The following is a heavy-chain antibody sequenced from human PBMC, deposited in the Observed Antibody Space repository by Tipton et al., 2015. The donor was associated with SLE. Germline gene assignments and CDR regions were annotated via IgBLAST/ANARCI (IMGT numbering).Heavy chain of an antibody. J-gene: IGHJ4*02. D-gene: IGHD3-9*01. CDR3: ARDLTRGYFDY. CDR1: GGTFSSYT. Sequence: QVQLVQSGAEVKKPGSSVKVSCKASGGTFSSYTISWVRQAPGQGLEWMGRIIPILGIANYAQKFQGRVTITADKSTSTAYMELSSLRSEDTAVYYCARDLTRGYFDYWGQGTLVTVSS. CDR2: IIPILGIA. V-gene: IGHV1-69*09.